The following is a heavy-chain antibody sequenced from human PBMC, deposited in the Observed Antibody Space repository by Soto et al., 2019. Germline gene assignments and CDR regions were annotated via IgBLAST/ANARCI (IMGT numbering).Heavy chain of an antibody. Sequence: QVQLQESGPGLVKPSETLSLTCTVSGDSVSHNHWGWIRQSPEKGLEWIGYTYENGRTNYSPSFSSRVTISPDTSMNQFSLNLTSVTAADTAVYYCTRLLYGAHFDYWGQGTLVTVSS. V-gene: IGHV4-59*02. CDR2: TYENGRT. CDR1: GDSVSHNH. CDR3: TRLLYGAHFDY. J-gene: IGHJ4*02. D-gene: IGHD2-8*01.